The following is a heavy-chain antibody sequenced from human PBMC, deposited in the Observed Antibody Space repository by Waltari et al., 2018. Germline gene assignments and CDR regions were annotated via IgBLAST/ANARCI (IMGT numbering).Heavy chain of an antibody. CDR1: GYTFTSYA. V-gene: IGHV1-3*01. CDR2: INAGNGNT. D-gene: IGHD6-19*01. CDR3: ARDPGSGWFQTYYYYGMDV. Sequence: QVQLVQSGAEVKKPGASVKVSCKASGYTFTSYAMHWMRQAPGQRLEWMGWINAGNGNTKYSQKFQGRVTITRDTSASTAYMELSSLRSEDTAVYYCARDPGSGWFQTYYYYGMDVWGQGTTVTVSS. J-gene: IGHJ6*02.